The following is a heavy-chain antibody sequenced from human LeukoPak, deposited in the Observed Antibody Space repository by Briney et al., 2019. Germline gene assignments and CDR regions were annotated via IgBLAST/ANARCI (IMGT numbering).Heavy chain of an antibody. Sequence: GGSLRLSCAASGFTFSVYGMYWVRQAPGKGLEWVAVISYDGSNKYYADSVKGRFTISRDNSKNTLYLQMNSLRAEDTAVYYCARGYCSSTSCRTFYYYYYMDVWGKGTTVTVSS. J-gene: IGHJ6*03. V-gene: IGHV3-30*19. CDR1: GFTFSVYG. CDR3: ARGYCSSTSCRTFYYYYYMDV. CDR2: ISYDGSNK. D-gene: IGHD2-2*01.